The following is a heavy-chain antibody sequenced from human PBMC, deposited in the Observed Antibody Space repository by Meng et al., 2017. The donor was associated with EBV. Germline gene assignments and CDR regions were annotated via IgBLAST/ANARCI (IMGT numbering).Heavy chain of an antibody. D-gene: IGHD3-22*01. CDR3: ARDGRLYDTPSPFDY. J-gene: IGHJ4*02. CDR2: ISAYNGNT. Sequence: QVQLVRAGAEWKKPGASVKVSCKASGYTFTRYGISWVRQAPGQGLEWMGWISAYNGNTNYAQKLQGRVTMTTDTSTGTAYMELRSLRSDDTAVYYCARDGRLYDTPSPFDYWGQGTLVTVSS. V-gene: IGHV1-18*01. CDR1: GYTFTRYG.